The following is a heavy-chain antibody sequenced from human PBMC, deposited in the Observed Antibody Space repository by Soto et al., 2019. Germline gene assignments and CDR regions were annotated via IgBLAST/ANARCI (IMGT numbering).Heavy chain of an antibody. CDR3: NTYGLGATNSWLDP. V-gene: IGHV3-15*01. CDR2: IKSKSDDGTT. J-gene: IGHJ5*01. D-gene: IGHD1-26*01. Sequence: PGGSLRLSCAGSGFIFSNVWMNWVRQAPGKGLEWVGHIKSKSDDGTTDYAAPVKGRFTISRDDSKNTLYLEMNSLQSEDTALYYSNTYGLGATNSWLDPWGQGTLVTVYS. CDR1: GFIFSNVW.